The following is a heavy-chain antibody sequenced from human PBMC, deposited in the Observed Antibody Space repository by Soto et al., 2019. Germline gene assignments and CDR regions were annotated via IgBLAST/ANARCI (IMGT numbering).Heavy chain of an antibody. D-gene: IGHD2-15*01. CDR2: INHSGST. J-gene: IGHJ5*02. CDR3: ARKGGYCSGGSCYGSRWFDP. V-gene: IGHV4-34*01. Sequence: SETLSLTCAVYGGSFSGYYWSWIRQPPGKGLEWIGEINHSGSTNYNPSLKSRVTISVDTSKNQFSLKLSSVTAADTAVYYCARKGGYCSGGSCYGSRWFDPWGQGTLDTVSS. CDR1: GGSFSGYY.